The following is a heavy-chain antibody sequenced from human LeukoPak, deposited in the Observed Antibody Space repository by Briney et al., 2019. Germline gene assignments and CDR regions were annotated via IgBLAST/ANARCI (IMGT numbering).Heavy chain of an antibody. Sequence: SETLSLTRTVSGGSISSYYWSWIRQPPGKGLEWIAHIYSSGRTSYNPSLKSRVAMSVDTSKNQFSLKLNSVTAADTAVYYCARHYGSGTYPLDYWGQGTLVTVSS. CDR1: GGSISSYY. CDR2: IYSSGRT. CDR3: ARHYGSGTYPLDY. J-gene: IGHJ4*02. V-gene: IGHV4-59*08. D-gene: IGHD3-10*01.